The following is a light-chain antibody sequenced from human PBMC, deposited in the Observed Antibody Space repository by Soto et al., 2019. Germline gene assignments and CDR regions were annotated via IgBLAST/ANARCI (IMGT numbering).Light chain of an antibody. CDR1: QSISSW. V-gene: IGKV1-5*03. CDR2: KAS. J-gene: IGKJ1*01. CDR3: QHYISHPWT. Sequence: DIQMTQSPSTLSASVGDRVTITCRASQSISSWLAWYQQKPGKAPKLLIYKASSLESGVPSRFSGSGSGTEFTLTISSLQPDDFATYYCQHYISHPWTFGQGTKVDIK.